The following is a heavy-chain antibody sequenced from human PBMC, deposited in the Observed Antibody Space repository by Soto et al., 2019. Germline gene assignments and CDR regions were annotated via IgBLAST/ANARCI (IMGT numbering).Heavy chain of an antibody. V-gene: IGHV4-4*07. CDR1: GASISGFY. D-gene: IGHD1-1*01. CDR3: VRDGTKTLRDWFDP. Sequence: SETLSLTCTVSGASISGFYGSRIRKSAGKGLEWIGRIYATGTTDYNPSLKSRVMMSVDTSKKQFSLKLRSATAADTAVYYCVRDGTKTLRDWFDPWGQGMSVTVSS. J-gene: IGHJ5*02. CDR2: IYATGTT.